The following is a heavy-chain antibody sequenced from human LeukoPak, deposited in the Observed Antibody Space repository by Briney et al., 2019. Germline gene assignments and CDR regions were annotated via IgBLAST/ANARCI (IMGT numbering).Heavy chain of an antibody. CDR2: IYTSGST. Sequence: PSQTLSLTCTVSGGSISSYYWSWIPQPPGKGLEWIGYIYTSGSTNYNPSLKSRVTISVDTPKNQFSLKLSSVTPADTAVYYWARLAPHDYYDSSGYSGPRLDPWGQGTLVSVSS. CDR1: GGSISSYY. CDR3: ARLAPHDYYDSSGYSGPRLDP. D-gene: IGHD3-22*01. J-gene: IGHJ5*02. V-gene: IGHV4-4*09.